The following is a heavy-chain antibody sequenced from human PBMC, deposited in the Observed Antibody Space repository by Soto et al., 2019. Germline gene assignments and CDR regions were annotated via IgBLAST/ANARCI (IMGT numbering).Heavy chain of an antibody. CDR1: GASISGFY. CDR3: VRDGTKTLRDWFDP. V-gene: IGHV4-4*07. CDR2: IYATGTT. D-gene: IGHD1-1*01. J-gene: IGHJ5*02. Sequence: SETLSLTCTVSGASISGFYWSWIRKSAGKGLEWIGRIYATGTTDYNPSLKSRVMMSVDTSKKQFSLKLRSVTAADTAVYYCVRDGTKTLRDWFDPWGQGILVTVSS.